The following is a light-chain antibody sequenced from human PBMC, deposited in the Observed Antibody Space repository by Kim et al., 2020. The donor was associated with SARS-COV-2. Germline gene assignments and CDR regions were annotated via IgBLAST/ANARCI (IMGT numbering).Light chain of an antibody. Sequence: ACLSYTSVQSLLRSNGFNYLDWYVEKSGQTPQLLIYLGSNRVFEVPERCSGSGSGTEFTLKISGVEAEDVGVYYCMQALQLPPTFGQGTKLEI. V-gene: IGKV2-28*01. CDR1: QSLLRSNGFNY. J-gene: IGKJ2*01. CDR2: LGS. CDR3: MQALQLPPT.